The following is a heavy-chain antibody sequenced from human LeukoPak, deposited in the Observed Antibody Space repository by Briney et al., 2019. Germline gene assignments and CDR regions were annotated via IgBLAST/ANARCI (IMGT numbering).Heavy chain of an antibody. J-gene: IGHJ6*02. V-gene: IGHV4-34*01. D-gene: IGHD2-2*01. CDR2: INHSGST. CDR1: GGSFSGYY. CDR3: ARDRIVVVPAAIKPYYGMDV. Sequence: SETLSLTCAVYGGSFSGYYWSWIRQPPGKGLEWIGEINHSGSTNYNPSLKSRVTISVDTSKNQFSLKLSSVTAADTAVYYCARDRIVVVPAAIKPYYGMDVWGQGTTVTVSS.